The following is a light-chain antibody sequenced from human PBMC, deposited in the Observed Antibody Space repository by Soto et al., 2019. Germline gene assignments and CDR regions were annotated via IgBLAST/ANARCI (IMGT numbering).Light chain of an antibody. J-gene: IGKJ5*01. V-gene: IGKV3-11*01. Sequence: VMTQPRSTLSVSPGERATLSCRASQTVRNNLAWYQQRPGQAPRLLIYDASNRATGIPARFSGSGSGTDFTLTISSLEPEDFAVYYCQQRSNWPITSGQGTRLAI. CDR2: DAS. CDR1: QTVRNN. CDR3: QQRSNWPIT.